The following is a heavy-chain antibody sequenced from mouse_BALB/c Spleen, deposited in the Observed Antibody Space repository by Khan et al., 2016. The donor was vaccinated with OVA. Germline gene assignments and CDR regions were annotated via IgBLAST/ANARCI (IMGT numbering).Heavy chain of an antibody. D-gene: IGHD2-10*01. J-gene: IGHJ4*01. Sequence: QIQLVQSGPELKKPGETVKISCKASGYTFISFGMNWVKQSPGKALKWMGWINTYTGEPTYADDFKGRFAFSLETSASTAYLQINNLTNEDTATYFCARPPYLSYTLDYWGQGTSVTVSS. CDR1: GYTFISFG. V-gene: IGHV9-3-1*01. CDR2: INTYTGEP. CDR3: ARPPYLSYTLDY.